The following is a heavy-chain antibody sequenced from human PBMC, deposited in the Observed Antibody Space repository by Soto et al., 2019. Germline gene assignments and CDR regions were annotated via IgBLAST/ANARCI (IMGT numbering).Heavy chain of an antibody. CDR1: GLTVNNKY. V-gene: IGHV3-66*01. D-gene: IGHD4-17*01. Sequence: EVQLVESGGGLVQPGGSLRLSCAASGLTVNNKYMSWVRQAPGKGLEWVSVIYSGGRTYYADSVKGRFTISRDNSKNTLYLQMNSLRAEDTAVYHCATRTSGDYPYFDYWGQGTLVTVSS. CDR3: ATRTSGDYPYFDY. CDR2: IYSGGRT. J-gene: IGHJ4*02.